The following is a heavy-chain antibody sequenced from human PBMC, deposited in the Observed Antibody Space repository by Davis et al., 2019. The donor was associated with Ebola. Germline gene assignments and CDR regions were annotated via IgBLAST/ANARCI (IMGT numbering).Heavy chain of an antibody. Sequence: SVKVSCKASGGTFSSYAISWVRQAPGQGLEWMGRTIPILGIANYAQKFQGRVTITADKSTSTAYMELSSLRSEDTAVYYCARDSLGSSWYGPHDYWGQGTLVTVSS. V-gene: IGHV1-69*04. CDR3: ARDSLGSSWYGPHDY. CDR1: GGTFSSYA. J-gene: IGHJ4*02. D-gene: IGHD6-13*01. CDR2: TIPILGIA.